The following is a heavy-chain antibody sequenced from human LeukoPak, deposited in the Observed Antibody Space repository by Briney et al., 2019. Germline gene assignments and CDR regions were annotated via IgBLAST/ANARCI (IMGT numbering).Heavy chain of an antibody. V-gene: IGHV3-23*01. Sequence: PGGSLRLSCAASGFTFSSYAMSWVRQAPGKGLTWVSAISGGGGTTIYADSVRGRFTISRDNSKNMLYLQMNSLRAEDTAVFYCARQSTGDPGYFDYWGQGTLVTVSP. CDR3: ARQSTGDPGYFDY. CDR1: GFTFSSYA. J-gene: IGHJ4*02. CDR2: ISGGGGTT. D-gene: IGHD1-1*01.